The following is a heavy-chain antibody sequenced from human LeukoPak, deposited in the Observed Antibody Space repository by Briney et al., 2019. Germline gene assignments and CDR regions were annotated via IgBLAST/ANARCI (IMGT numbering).Heavy chain of an antibody. CDR3: ARAGYSYGPWYFDY. CDR1: GDSVSSNSAA. V-gene: IGHV6-1*01. Sequence: SQTLSLTCAISGDSVSSNSAAWSWIRQSPSRGLEWLGRTYYRSKWYNDYAVSVKSRITINPDTSKNQFSLQLNSVTPEDTAVYYCARAGYSYGPWYFDYWGQGTLVTVSS. D-gene: IGHD5-18*01. CDR2: TYYRSKWYN. J-gene: IGHJ4*02.